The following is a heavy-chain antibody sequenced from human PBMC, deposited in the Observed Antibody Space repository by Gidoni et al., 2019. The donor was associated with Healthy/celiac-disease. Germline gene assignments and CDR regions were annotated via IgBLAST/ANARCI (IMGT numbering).Heavy chain of an antibody. CDR2: ISAYKGNT. V-gene: IGHV1-18*01. CDR1: GYTFTSHG. Sequence: VQLVQSGAEVKTPGASVKVSCKASGYTFTSHGISWVRQAPGQGLAWMGWISAYKGNTNYAQKLQGRVTMTTDKSTSTAYMELRSLRSDDTAVYYCAVLRSGYSLTGGMDVWGQGTTVTVSS. J-gene: IGHJ6*02. CDR3: AVLRSGYSLTGGMDV. D-gene: IGHD5-18*01.